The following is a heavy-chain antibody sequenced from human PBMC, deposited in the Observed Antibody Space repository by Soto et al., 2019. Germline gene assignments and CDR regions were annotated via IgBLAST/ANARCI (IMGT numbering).Heavy chain of an antibody. D-gene: IGHD6-6*01. CDR1: GFIFSNAW. J-gene: IGHJ4*02. CDR3: ATGLSSSSSG. Sequence: PGGSLRLSCAASGFIFSNAWMSWVRQAPGKGLEWVGRIKSKTDGGTTDYGAAVKGRFTISRDDSKNTMYLQMDSLKTEDTAVCYCATGLSSSSSGWGQGTLVTVSS. CDR2: IKSKTDGGTT. V-gene: IGHV3-15*01.